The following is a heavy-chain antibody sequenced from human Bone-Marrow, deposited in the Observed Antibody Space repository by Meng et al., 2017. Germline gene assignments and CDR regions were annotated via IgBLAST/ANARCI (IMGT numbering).Heavy chain of an antibody. D-gene: IGHD3-10*02. CDR3: ARRSSPLYDLFGHFDY. CDR2: TYYRSNWYN. Sequence: SQTLSLTCAISGDSVSSNSATWNWIRQSPSRGLEWLGRTYYRSNWYNDYAVSVKSRITINADTSKNQFSLQLNSVTPEDTAVYYCARRSSPLYDLFGHFDYWGQGTLVTVSS. J-gene: IGHJ4*02. V-gene: IGHV6-1*01. CDR1: GDSVSSNSAT.